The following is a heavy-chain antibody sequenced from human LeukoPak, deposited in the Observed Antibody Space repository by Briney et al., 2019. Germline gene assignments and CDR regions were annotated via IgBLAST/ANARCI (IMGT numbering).Heavy chain of an antibody. V-gene: IGHV3-21*01. J-gene: IGHJ4*02. Sequence: GGSLRLSCAASGFTFSSYAMSWVRQAPGKGLEWVSSISSSSSYIYYADSVKGRFTISRDNAKNSLYLQMNSLRAEDTAVYYCASSPEYSSSSIDYWGQGTLVTVSS. D-gene: IGHD6-6*01. CDR2: ISSSSSYI. CDR1: GFTFSSYA. CDR3: ASSPEYSSSSIDY.